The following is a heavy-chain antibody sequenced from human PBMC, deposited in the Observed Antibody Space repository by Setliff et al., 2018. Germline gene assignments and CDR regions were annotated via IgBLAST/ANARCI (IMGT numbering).Heavy chain of an antibody. CDR2: ISPGGST. CDR1: GASINSLSW. D-gene: IGHD6-19*01. Sequence: PSETLSLTCTVSGASINSLSWWSWVRQPPGKGLEWIGEISPGGSTIYNPSLRSRVTMSVDTAKNRFSLNLTSVTAADTAVYYCATSGFCSAGSCYSFDDWGQGALVTVSS. CDR3: ATSGFCSAGSCYSFDD. V-gene: IGHV4-4*02. J-gene: IGHJ4*02.